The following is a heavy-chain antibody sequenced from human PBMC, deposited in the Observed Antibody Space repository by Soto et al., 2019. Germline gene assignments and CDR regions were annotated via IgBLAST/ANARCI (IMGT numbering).Heavy chain of an antibody. J-gene: IGHJ4*02. CDR2: LSGSGTST. CDR1: GFTFVNYA. V-gene: IGHV3-23*01. CDR3: AKGTSNGGWFNPFDY. Sequence: EVQLLESGGGLVQPGGSLRLSCAASGFTFVNYAMIWVRQAPGKGLEWVATLSGSGTSTYYADSVKGRFTISRDNSRNTLYLQMNSLRAEDTAVYYCAKGTSNGGWFNPFDYWGQGTLVTVSS. D-gene: IGHD6-19*01.